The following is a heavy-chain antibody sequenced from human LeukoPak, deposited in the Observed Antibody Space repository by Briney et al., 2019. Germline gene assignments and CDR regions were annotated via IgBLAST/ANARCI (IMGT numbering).Heavy chain of an antibody. CDR2: ISAYNGNT. D-gene: IGHD3-10*01. Sequence: ASVKVSCKASGYTFTSYGISWVRQAPGQGLEWMGWISAYNGNTNYAQKLQGRVTMTTDTSTSTAYMELRSLRSDDTAVYYCARGTAMVRGVIPGDYWGQGTLVTVPS. V-gene: IGHV1-18*01. CDR3: ARGTAMVRGVIPGDY. CDR1: GYTFTSYG. J-gene: IGHJ4*02.